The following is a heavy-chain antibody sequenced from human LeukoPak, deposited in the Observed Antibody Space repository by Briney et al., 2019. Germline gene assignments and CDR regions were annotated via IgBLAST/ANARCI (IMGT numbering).Heavy chain of an antibody. CDR1: GYTFTSYD. CDR2: MNPNSGNT. CDR3: ARGCYDFWSGYFFPYCYGMDV. V-gene: IGHV1-8*01. D-gene: IGHD3-3*01. J-gene: IGHJ6*02. Sequence: ASVKVSCKASGYTFTSYDINWVRQATGQGLEWMGWMNPNSGNTGYAQKFQGRVTMTRNTSISTAYMELSSLRSEDTAVYYCARGCYDFWSGYFFPYCYGMDVWGQGTTVTVSS.